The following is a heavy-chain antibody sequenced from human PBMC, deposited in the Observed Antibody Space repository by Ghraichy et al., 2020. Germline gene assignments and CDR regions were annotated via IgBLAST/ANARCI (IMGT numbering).Heavy chain of an antibody. CDR3: VKDISGDLGDY. Sequence: GGSLRLSCAASGFTFSTYAMSWVRQAPGKGLEWVSSISVSVAGTYDADPVKGRFTISRDNPKNMVYVQMNSLRVEDTAVYYCVKDISGDLGDYWGQGTLVTVSS. J-gene: IGHJ4*02. CDR2: ISVSVAGT. D-gene: IGHD7-27*01. CDR1: GFTFSTYA. V-gene: IGHV3-23*01.